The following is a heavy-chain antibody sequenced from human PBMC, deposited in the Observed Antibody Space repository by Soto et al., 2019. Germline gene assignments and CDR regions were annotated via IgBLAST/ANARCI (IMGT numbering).Heavy chain of an antibody. Sequence: QVQLQQWGAGLLKPSETLSLTCAVYGGSFSGYYWSWIRQPPGKGLEWIGEINHSGSTNYNPSLKSRVTISVDTSKNQFSLKLSSVTAADTAVYYCARGRSYYDILTGYYKGDDAFDIWGQGTMVTVSS. J-gene: IGHJ3*02. CDR3: ARGRSYYDILTGYYKGDDAFDI. D-gene: IGHD3-9*01. CDR2: INHSGST. CDR1: GGSFSGYY. V-gene: IGHV4-34*01.